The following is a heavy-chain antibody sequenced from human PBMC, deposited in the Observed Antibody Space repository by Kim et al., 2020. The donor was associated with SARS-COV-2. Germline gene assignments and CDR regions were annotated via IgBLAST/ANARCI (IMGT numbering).Heavy chain of an antibody. D-gene: IGHD3-22*01. J-gene: IGHJ4*02. V-gene: IGHV5-10-1*01. CDR2: IDPSDSYT. Sequence: GESLKISCKGSGYSFTSYWISWVRQMPGKGLEWMGRIDPSDSYTNYSPSFQGHVIISADKSISTAYLQWSSLKASDTAMYYCARHPAPYDSSGYPDYWGQGTLVTVSS. CDR3: ARHPAPYDSSGYPDY. CDR1: GYSFTSYW.